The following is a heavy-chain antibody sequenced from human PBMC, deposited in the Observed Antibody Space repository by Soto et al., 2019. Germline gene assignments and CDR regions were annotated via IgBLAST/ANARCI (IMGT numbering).Heavy chain of an antibody. D-gene: IGHD3-22*01. CDR2: IYYSGST. CDR3: RSHLTYYDESGGYYPPDY. J-gene: IGHJ4*02. CDR1: GGSISSSSYY. Sequence: QLQLQESGPGLVKPSETLSLTCTVSGGSISSSSYYWGWIRQPPGKGLEWIGSIYYSGSTYYNPSLKSRATISVDTSKIQFSLNPSSVSAAETAVYDCRSHLTYYDESGGYYPPDYWGQGTLVTVSS. V-gene: IGHV4-39*01.